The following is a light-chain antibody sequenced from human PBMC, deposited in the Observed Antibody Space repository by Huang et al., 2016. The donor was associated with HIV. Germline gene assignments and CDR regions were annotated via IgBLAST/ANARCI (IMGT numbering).Light chain of an antibody. CDR1: QSVLYRSNNKNH. CDR2: GAS. J-gene: IGKJ1*01. V-gene: IGKV4-1*01. Sequence: DIVMTQSPDSLAVSLGGKATINCKSSQSVLYRSNNKNHLAWYQQKPGQPPKRLIYGASTRESGVPDRFTGSGSGTDFSLTISSLQAEDVAVYYCQQYDTSPWTFGQGTKVEIK. CDR3: QQYDTSPWT.